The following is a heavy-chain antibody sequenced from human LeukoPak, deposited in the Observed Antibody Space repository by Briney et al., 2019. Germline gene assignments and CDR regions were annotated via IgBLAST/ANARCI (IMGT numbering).Heavy chain of an antibody. V-gene: IGHV4-34*01. Sequence: GSLRLSCAASGFRFTNYLMSWIRQPPGKGLEWIGEINHSGSTNYNPSLKSRVTISVDTSKNQFSLKLSSVTAADTAVYYCARDEPEMDTAMVKVGHNWFDPWGQGSLVTVSS. CDR2: INHSGST. CDR3: ARDEPEMDTAMVKVGHNWFDP. J-gene: IGHJ5*02. D-gene: IGHD5-18*01. CDR1: GFRFTNYL.